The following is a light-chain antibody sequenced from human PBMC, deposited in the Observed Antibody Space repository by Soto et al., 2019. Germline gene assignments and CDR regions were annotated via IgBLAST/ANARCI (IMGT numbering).Light chain of an antibody. CDR2: EVS. CDR3: SSYTSSSTRV. V-gene: IGLV2-14*01. CDR1: SSDVGGYNY. Sequence: QSALTQPASVSGSPGQSITISCTGTSSDVGGYNYVSWYQQHPRKAPKLMIYEVSNRPSGVSNRFSGSKSGNTASLTISGLQAEDEADYYCSSYTSSSTRVFATGTKLTVL. J-gene: IGLJ1*01.